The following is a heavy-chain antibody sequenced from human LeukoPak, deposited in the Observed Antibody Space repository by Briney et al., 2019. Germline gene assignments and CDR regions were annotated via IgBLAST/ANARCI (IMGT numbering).Heavy chain of an antibody. D-gene: IGHD5-24*01. Sequence: GRSLRLSCAASGFTFSSYAMHWVRQAPGKGLEWVAVISYDGSNKYYADSVKGRFTISRDNSKNTLYLQMNSLRAEDTAVYYCARVHGYNLPWGAFDIWGQGTMVTVSS. CDR2: ISYDGSNK. CDR1: GFTFSSYA. CDR3: ARVHGYNLPWGAFDI. J-gene: IGHJ3*02. V-gene: IGHV3-30*01.